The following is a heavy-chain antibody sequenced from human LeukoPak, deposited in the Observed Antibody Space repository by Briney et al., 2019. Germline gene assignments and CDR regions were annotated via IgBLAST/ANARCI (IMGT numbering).Heavy chain of an antibody. CDR2: IRYDGSNT. Sequence: PGGSLRLSCAASGFTFSTNGMHWVRQAPGKGLEWVAFIRYDGSNTQYADSVKGRFTLSRDNSKNTLYLQMNSLRAEDTAMYYCAKVVRYYYDSSGSALDYWGQGTLVTVSS. V-gene: IGHV3-30*02. D-gene: IGHD3-22*01. CDR1: GFTFSTNG. J-gene: IGHJ4*02. CDR3: AKVVRYYYDSSGSALDY.